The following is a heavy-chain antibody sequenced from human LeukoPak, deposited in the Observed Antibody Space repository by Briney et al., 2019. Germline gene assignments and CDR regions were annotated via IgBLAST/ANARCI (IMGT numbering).Heavy chain of an antibody. CDR3: ARDGYSGSDAL. CDR1: GFTFSNYA. D-gene: IGHD5-12*01. J-gene: IGHJ4*02. Sequence: GSLRLSCAASGFTFSNYAMSWVRQAPGKGLEWIGEINHSGSTNYNPSLKSRVTISVDTSKNQFSLKLSSVTAADTAVYYCARDGYSGSDALWGQGTLVTVSS. CDR2: INHSGST. V-gene: IGHV4-34*01.